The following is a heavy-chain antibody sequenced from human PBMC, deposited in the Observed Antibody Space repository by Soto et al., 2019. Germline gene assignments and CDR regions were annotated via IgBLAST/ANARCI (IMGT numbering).Heavy chain of an antibody. Sequence: SETLSLTCTVSGGSISSYYWSWIRQPPGKGLEWIGYIYYSGSTNYNPSLKSRVTISVDTSKNQFSLKLSSVTAADTAVYYCARGIGGYRHLYYWGQGTLVTVSS. J-gene: IGHJ4*02. CDR3: ARGIGGYRHLYY. D-gene: IGHD5-12*01. CDR2: IYYSGST. V-gene: IGHV4-59*01. CDR1: GGSISSYY.